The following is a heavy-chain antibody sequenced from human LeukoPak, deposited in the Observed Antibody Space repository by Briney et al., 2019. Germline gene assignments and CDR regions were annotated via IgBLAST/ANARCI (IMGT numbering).Heavy chain of an antibody. J-gene: IGHJ4*02. Sequence: PGGSXRLSCAASGFTVSSNYMSWVRQAPGKGVEWGSVIYSGGSTYYADSVKGRFTISRDNSKKTLYLQMKSLRAEDTAVYYCARGLAYCGGDCSSPLYYFDYWGQGTLVTVSS. D-gene: IGHD2-21*02. CDR2: IYSGGST. V-gene: IGHV3-53*01. CDR1: GFTVSSNY. CDR3: ARGLAYCGGDCSSPLYYFDY.